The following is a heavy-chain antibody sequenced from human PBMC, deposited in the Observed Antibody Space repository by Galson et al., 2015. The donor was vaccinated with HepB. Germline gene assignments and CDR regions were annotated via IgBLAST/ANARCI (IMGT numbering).Heavy chain of an antibody. D-gene: IGHD3-22*01. CDR2: MYVGGST. Sequence: SLRLSCAASGFTVSSNYMTWVRQAPGKGLEWVSIMYVGGSTSYVDSVKGRFTISSHNSKNTLYLQLNSLRPEDTAVYYCAKGGIASTSGYATRYFDLWGRGTLVTVSS. J-gene: IGHJ2*01. CDR3: AKGGIASTSGYATRYFDL. V-gene: IGHV3-53*04. CDR1: GFTVSSNY.